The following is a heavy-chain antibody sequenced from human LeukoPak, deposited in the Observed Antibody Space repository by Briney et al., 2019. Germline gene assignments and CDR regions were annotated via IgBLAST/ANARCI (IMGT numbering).Heavy chain of an antibody. CDR2: IIPIFGTA. D-gene: IGHD1-26*01. CDR1: GGTFSSYA. CDR3: ARDGEYSGSYYVDY. V-gene: IGHV1-69*05. Sequence: ASVKVSCKASGGTFSSYAISWVRQAPGQGLEWMGRIIPIFGTANYAQKLQGRATITTDESTSTAYMELSSLRSEDTAVYYCARDGEYSGSYYVDYWGQGTLVTVSS. J-gene: IGHJ4*02.